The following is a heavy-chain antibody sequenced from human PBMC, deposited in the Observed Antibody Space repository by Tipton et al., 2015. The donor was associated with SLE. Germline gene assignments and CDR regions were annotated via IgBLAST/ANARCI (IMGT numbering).Heavy chain of an antibody. J-gene: IGHJ4*02. CDR1: GGSISSYY. Sequence: TLSLTCTVSGGSISSYYWSWIRQPPGKGLEWIGSIYYSGSTYYNPSLKSRVTISVDTSKNQFSLKLSSVTAADTAVYYCARETYYYDSSGYLLDYWGQGTLVTVSS. CDR3: ARETYYYDSSGYLLDY. D-gene: IGHD3-22*01. V-gene: IGHV4-59*01. CDR2: IYYSGST.